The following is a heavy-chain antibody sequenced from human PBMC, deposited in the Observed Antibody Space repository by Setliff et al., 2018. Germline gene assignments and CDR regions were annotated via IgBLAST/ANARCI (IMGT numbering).Heavy chain of an antibody. CDR2: INHSGST. CDR1: GGSFSGYY. Sequence: SETLSLTCAVYGGSFSGYYWSWIRQPPGKGLEWIGEINHSGSTNYNPSLKSRVTISVDTSKNQFSLKLSSVTAADTAVYYCTRGPDGYTYQGAFDIWGQGTMVTVPS. J-gene: IGHJ3*02. CDR3: TRGPDGYTYQGAFDI. V-gene: IGHV4-34*01. D-gene: IGHD5-12*01.